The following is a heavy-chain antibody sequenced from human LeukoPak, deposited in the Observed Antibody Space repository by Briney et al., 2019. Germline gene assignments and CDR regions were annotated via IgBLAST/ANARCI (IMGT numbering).Heavy chain of an antibody. Sequence: ASVTVSCTASGYTFTGYYMHWVRQAPRQGLEWMGWINPNSGGTNYAQKFQGRVTMTRDTSISTAYMELSRLRSDDTAVYYCAREEMATIPFDYWGQGTLVTVSS. V-gene: IGHV1-2*02. CDR3: AREEMATIPFDY. J-gene: IGHJ4*02. D-gene: IGHD5-24*01. CDR2: INPNSGGT. CDR1: GYTFTGYY.